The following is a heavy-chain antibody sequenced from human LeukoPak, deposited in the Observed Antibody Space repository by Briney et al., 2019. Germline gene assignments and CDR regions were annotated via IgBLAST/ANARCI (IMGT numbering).Heavy chain of an antibody. CDR3: AREGTAGTNLNWFDP. D-gene: IGHD1-1*01. J-gene: IGHJ5*02. V-gene: IGHV4-59*01. CDR1: GGSIRSYY. Sequence: SETLSLTCTVSGGSIRSYYWSWIRQPPGKGLGWIGYISYSGSTNFNPSLKSRVTISVDTSKNQFSLKLSSVTAADTAVYYCAREGTAGTNLNWFDPWGQGTLVTVSS. CDR2: ISYSGST.